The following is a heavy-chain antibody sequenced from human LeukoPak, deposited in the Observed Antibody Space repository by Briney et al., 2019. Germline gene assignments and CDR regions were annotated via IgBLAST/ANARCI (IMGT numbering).Heavy chain of an antibody. J-gene: IGHJ6*03. CDR2: ISGSGGST. CDR1: GFTFSTYA. Sequence: AGGSLRLSCVASGFTFSTYAMSWVRQAPGKGLEWVSAISGSGGSTHYAESVKGRFTISRDNTKNTLYLQMNSLRAEDTAVYYSTKVFVPIAILPYYYMDVWGTGTTVTVSS. D-gene: IGHD2-21*01. V-gene: IGHV3-23*01. CDR3: TKVFVPIAILPYYYMDV.